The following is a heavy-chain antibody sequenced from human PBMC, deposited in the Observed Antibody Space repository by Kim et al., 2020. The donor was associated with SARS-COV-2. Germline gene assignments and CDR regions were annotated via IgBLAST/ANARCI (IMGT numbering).Heavy chain of an antibody. J-gene: IGHJ3*02. CDR2: ISYDGSNK. V-gene: IGHV3-30-3*01. D-gene: IGHD1-26*01. CDR1: GFTFSSYA. Sequence: GGSLRLSCAASGFTFSSYAMHWVRQAPGKGPEWVAVISYDGSNKYYADSVKGRLTISRDNSKNTLYLQMNSLRGEDTAVYYCARGSGSYFSAFDIWGQGT. CDR3: ARGSGSYFSAFDI.